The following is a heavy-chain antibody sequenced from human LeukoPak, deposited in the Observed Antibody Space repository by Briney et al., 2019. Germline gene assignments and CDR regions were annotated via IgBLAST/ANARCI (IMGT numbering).Heavy chain of an antibody. Sequence: GSLRLSCAASGFTFISYSMNWVRQGPGKGLEWVSSISNSRSYIYYADSVKGRFTISRDNAKNSPYLQMNSLSAEDTAVYYCARDRGWAFDIWGQGTMVTVSS. CDR3: ARDRGWAFDI. J-gene: IGHJ3*02. V-gene: IGHV3-21*01. CDR1: GFTFISYS. D-gene: IGHD2-15*01. CDR2: ISNSRSYI.